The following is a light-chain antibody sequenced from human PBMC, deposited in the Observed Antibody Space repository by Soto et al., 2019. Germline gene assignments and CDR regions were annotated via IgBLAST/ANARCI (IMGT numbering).Light chain of an antibody. Sequence: QSVLTQPPSASGTPGQRVSGSCCGSSSNIGTKYVYWYQHPPGAAPRLLIFRDDHRPAGVPVRFSASKSGPSASLAINGLRSEDKADYYCAAWDDSLNAFYVFGTGTKVTVL. CDR2: RDD. J-gene: IGLJ1*01. CDR1: SSNIGTKY. CDR3: AAWDDSLNAFYV. V-gene: IGLV1-47*01.